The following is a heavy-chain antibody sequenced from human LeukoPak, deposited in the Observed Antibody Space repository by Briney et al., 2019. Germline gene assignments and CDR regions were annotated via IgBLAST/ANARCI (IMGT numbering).Heavy chain of an antibody. V-gene: IGHV4-34*01. CDR1: GGSFSGYY. CDR3: ARRSYRGQRKTSSFGY. Sequence: PSETLSLTCAVYGGSFSGYYWSWVRPPPGKGLEWIGEINHSGSTNYNPSLKSRVTISVDTSKNQFSLKLSSVTAADTAVYYCARRSYRGQRKTSSFGYWGQGTLVTVSS. CDR2: INHSGST. J-gene: IGHJ4*02. D-gene: IGHD1-26*01.